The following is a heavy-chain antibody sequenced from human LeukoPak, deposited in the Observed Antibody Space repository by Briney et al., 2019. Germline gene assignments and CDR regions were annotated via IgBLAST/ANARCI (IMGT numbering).Heavy chain of an antibody. V-gene: IGHV3-43*02. D-gene: IGHD5-18*01. CDR1: GFTFDDYA. CDR3: AKERNLGFGTQLWLRGPFDY. Sequence: AGGSLRLSCAASGFTFDDYAMHWVRQAPGKGLEWVSLISGDGGSTYYADSVKGRFTISRDNSKNSLYLQMNSLRTEDTALYYCAKERNLGFGTQLWLRGPFDYWGQGTLVTVSS. J-gene: IGHJ4*02. CDR2: ISGDGGST.